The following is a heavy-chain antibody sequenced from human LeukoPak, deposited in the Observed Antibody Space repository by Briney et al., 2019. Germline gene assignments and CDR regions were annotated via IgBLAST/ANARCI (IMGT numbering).Heavy chain of an antibody. Sequence: GGSLRLSCAASGFTFSSYWMSWVRQAPGKGLEWVANIKQDGSEKYYVDSVKGRFTISRDNAKNSLYLQMNSLRAEDTAVYHCARDYGDYYFDYWGQGTLVTVSS. CDR1: GFTFSSYW. CDR3: ARDYGDYYFDY. J-gene: IGHJ4*02. D-gene: IGHD4-17*01. CDR2: IKQDGSEK. V-gene: IGHV3-7*01.